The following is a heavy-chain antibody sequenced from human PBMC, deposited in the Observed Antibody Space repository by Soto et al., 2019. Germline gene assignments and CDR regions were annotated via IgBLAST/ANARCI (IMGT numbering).Heavy chain of an antibody. CDR3: ARLSAADYYENPDAFDI. V-gene: IGHV4-59*01. D-gene: IGHD3-22*01. Sequence: SETLSLTCTVSGGSISSYYWSWIRQPPGKGLEWIGYIYYSGSTNYNPSLKSRVTISVDTSKNQFSLKLSSVTAADTAVYYCARLSAADYYENPDAFDIWGQGTMVTVSS. CDR1: GGSISSYY. CDR2: IYYSGST. J-gene: IGHJ3*02.